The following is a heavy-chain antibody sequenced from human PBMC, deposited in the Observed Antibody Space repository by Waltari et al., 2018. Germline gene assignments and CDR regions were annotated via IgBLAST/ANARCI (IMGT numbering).Heavy chain of an antibody. CDR1: GYSISSGYY. D-gene: IGHD5-18*01. CDR3: ASQLRVDTAPFDI. CDR2: IYHSGST. Sequence: VQLQESGPGLVKPSETLSLTCAVSGYSISSGYYWGWIRQPPGKGLEWIGSIYHSGSTYYNPSLKSRVTISVDTSKNQFSLKLSSVTAADTAVYYCASQLRVDTAPFDIWGQGTMVTVSS. J-gene: IGHJ3*02. V-gene: IGHV4-38-2*01.